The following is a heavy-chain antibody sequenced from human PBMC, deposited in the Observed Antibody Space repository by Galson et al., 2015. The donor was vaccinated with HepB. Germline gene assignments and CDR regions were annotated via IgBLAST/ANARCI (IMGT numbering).Heavy chain of an antibody. D-gene: IGHD6-19*01. CDR3: AKARHTSGWIWDY. CDR2: ISGSGDST. V-gene: IGHV3-23*01. J-gene: IGHJ4*02. CDR1: GFTFSTYA. Sequence: SLRLSCAASGFTFSTYAMSWVRQAPGKGLEWVSEISGSGDSTYYADSVKGRFTISRDNSKNTLHLQVNSLGADDTAVYYCAKARHTSGWIWDYWGQGTLVTVSS.